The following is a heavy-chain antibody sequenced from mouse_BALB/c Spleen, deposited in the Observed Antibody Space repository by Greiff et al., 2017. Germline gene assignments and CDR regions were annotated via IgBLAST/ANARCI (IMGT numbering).Heavy chain of an antibody. CDR2: INSNGGST. CDR3: ARRGYGSSSAWFAY. D-gene: IGHD1-1*01. Sequence: EVKLMESGAGLVKPGGSLKLSCAASGFTFSSYYMSWVRHTPEKRLELVAAINSNGGSTYYKDTVKGRITISRDNAKNTLYLQMSSLTSEDTALYYCARRGYGSSSAWFAYWGQGTLVTVSA. CDR1: GFTFSSYY. J-gene: IGHJ3*01. V-gene: IGHV5-6-2*01.